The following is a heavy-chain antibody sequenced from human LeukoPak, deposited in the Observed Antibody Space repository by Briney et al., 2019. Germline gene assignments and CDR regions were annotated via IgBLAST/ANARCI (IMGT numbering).Heavy chain of an antibody. CDR3: ARGGEFDVFDI. CDR1: GVSVDAYQ. J-gene: IGHJ3*02. Sequence: SETLSLTCAVSGVSVDAYQWNWIRQPPGKGLEWIGYVYYTGYTNYKPSLQGRVAILIDTSNNQFSVKLTSVTPADTATYYCARGGEFDVFDIWGQGRAVTVSS. CDR2: VYYTGYT. D-gene: IGHD3-10*01. V-gene: IGHV4-59*02.